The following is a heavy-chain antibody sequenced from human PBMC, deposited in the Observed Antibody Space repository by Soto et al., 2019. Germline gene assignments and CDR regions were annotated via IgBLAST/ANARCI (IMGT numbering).Heavy chain of an antibody. J-gene: IGHJ6*02. CDR3: ARLGSVVTPMDYYYGMDV. CDR1: GGSISSYY. CDR2: IYYSGST. D-gene: IGHD3-22*01. Sequence: PSETLSLTCTVSGGSISSYYWSWIRQPPGKGLEWIGYIYYSGSTNYNPSLKSRVTISVDTSKNHFSLKLSSVTAADTAVYYCARLGSVVTPMDYYYGMDVWGQGTTVTVSS. V-gene: IGHV4-59*08.